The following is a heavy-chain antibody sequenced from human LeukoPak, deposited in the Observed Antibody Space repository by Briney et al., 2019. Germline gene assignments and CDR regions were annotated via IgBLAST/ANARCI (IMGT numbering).Heavy chain of an antibody. CDR3: ARVKADYDFWSGYYSSNWFDP. V-gene: IGHV1-18*01. CDR1: GYTFTSYG. D-gene: IGHD3-3*01. J-gene: IGHJ5*02. Sequence: ASVKVSCKASGYTFTSYGISWVRQAPGQGLEWMGWISAYNGNTNYAQKLQGRVTMTTDTSTSTAYMELRSLRSDDTAVYYCARVKADYDFWSGYYSSNWFDPWGQGTLVTVSS. CDR2: ISAYNGNT.